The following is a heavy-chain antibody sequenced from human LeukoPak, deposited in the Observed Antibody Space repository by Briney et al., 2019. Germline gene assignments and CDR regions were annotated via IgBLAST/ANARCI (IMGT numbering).Heavy chain of an antibody. CDR2: IYYSGST. J-gene: IGHJ5*02. Sequence: PSETLSLACTVSGGSISSYYWSWIRQPPGKGLEWIGYIYYSGSTNYNPSLKSRVTISVDTSKNQFSLKLSSVTAADTAAYYCARLSQGWFDPWGQGTLVTVSS. CDR1: GGSISSYY. CDR3: ARLSQGWFDP. V-gene: IGHV4-59*08.